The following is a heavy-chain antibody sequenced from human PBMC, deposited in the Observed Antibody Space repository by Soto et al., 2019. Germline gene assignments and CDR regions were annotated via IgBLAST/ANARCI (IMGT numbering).Heavy chain of an antibody. Sequence: ASVKVSCKASGGTFSSYAISWVRQAPGQGLEWMGGIIPIFGTANYAQKFQGRVTITADESTSTAYMELSSLRSEDTAVYYCARTSGRTGTKSHFDYWGQGTLVTVSS. J-gene: IGHJ4*02. CDR2: IIPIFGTA. V-gene: IGHV1-69*13. D-gene: IGHD1-1*01. CDR3: ARTSGRTGTKSHFDY. CDR1: GGTFSSYA.